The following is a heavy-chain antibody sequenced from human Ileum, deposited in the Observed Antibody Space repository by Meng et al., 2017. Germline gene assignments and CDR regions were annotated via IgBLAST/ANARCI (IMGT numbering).Heavy chain of an antibody. CDR3: ARAWSSSWSFLDF. Sequence: QLLQWGAGLLKPSETLSLTCAVSGGSFRGYYWTWIRQSPGKGLEWIGEINRGGNTNYNPSLKSRITMSVDTSKNQFFLNLTSVTPADTAVYYCARAWSSSWSFLDFWGQGGLVTVSS. V-gene: IGHV4-34*01. CDR1: GGSFRGYY. D-gene: IGHD6-13*01. CDR2: INRGGNT. J-gene: IGHJ4*02.